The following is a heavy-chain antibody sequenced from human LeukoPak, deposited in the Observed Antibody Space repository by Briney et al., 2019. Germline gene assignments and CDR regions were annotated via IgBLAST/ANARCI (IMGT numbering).Heavy chain of an antibody. J-gene: IGHJ4*02. CDR2: IYYSGST. Sequence: SETLSLTCTVSGGSISSSSYSWGWIRQPPGKGLEWIGSIYYSGSTYYNPSLKSRVTISVDTSKNQFSLKLSSVTAADTAVYYCASRVDTAMTDWGQGTLVTVSS. D-gene: IGHD5-18*01. CDR3: ASRVDTAMTD. CDR1: GGSISSSSYS. V-gene: IGHV4-39*01.